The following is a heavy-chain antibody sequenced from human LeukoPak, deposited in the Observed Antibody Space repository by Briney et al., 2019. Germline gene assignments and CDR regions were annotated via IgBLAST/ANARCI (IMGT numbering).Heavy chain of an antibody. CDR2: IYYSGST. V-gene: IGHV4-59*01. Sequence: SETLSLTCTVSGGSISSYYWSWIRQPPGKGLEWIGYIYYSGSTNYNPSLKSRVTISVDTSKNQFSLKLSSVTAADTAVYYCARAITMIGGNWFDPWGQGTLVTVSS. CDR1: GGSISSYY. CDR3: ARAITMIGGNWFDP. J-gene: IGHJ5*02. D-gene: IGHD3-22*01.